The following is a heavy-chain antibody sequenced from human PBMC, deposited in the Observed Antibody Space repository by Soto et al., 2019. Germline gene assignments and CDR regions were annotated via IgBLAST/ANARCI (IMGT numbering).Heavy chain of an antibody. CDR1: GYSFTSYW. CDR3: ARQGYSSSWSYYYGIDV. V-gene: IGHV5-10-1*01. Sequence: GESLKISCKGSGYSFTSYWISWVRQMPGKGLEWMGRIDPSDSYTNYSPSFQGHVTISADKSISTAYLQWSSLKASDTAMYYCARQGYSSSWSYYYGIDVWGQGPTVPVSS. CDR2: IDPSDSYT. D-gene: IGHD6-13*01. J-gene: IGHJ6*02.